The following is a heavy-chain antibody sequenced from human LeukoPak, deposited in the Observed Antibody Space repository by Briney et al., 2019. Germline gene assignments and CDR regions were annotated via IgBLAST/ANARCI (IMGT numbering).Heavy chain of an antibody. CDR3: ARDLRRLTTVRSENFDY. D-gene: IGHD4-11*01. CDR1: GYTFTSYG. J-gene: IGHJ4*02. V-gene: IGHV1-18*01. Sequence: ASVKVSCKASGYTFTSYGISWERQAPGQGLEWMGWISAYNGNTNYAQKLQGRVTMTTDTSTSTAYMELRSLRSDDTAVYYCARDLRRLTTVRSENFDYWGQGTLVTVSS. CDR2: ISAYNGNT.